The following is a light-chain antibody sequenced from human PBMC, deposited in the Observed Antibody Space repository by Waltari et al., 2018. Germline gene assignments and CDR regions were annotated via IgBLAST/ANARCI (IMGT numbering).Light chain of an antibody. CDR1: QSVSSN. V-gene: IGKV3-15*01. CDR3: QQYNNWPPYT. CDR2: DAS. J-gene: IGKJ2*01. Sequence: EIVMTQSPATLSVSPGERATLSCRASQSVSSNLAWYQQKPGLPLRPLSFDASRRATGIPARFSGSGSGTEFTLTISSLQSEDFAVYYCQQYNNWPPYTFGQGTKLDIK.